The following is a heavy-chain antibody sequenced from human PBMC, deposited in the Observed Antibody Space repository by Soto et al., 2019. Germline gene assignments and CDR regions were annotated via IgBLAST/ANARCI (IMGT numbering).Heavy chain of an antibody. V-gene: IGHV4-61*02. J-gene: IGHJ4*02. CDR3: ARACSSNSCYDVFDY. D-gene: IGHD2-2*01. Sequence: TLSLTCTVSGGSISSGDYYWSWIRQPAGKGLEWIGRIYTSGSTNYNPSLKSRVTMSVDTSKNQFSLKLSSVTAADTAVYYCARACSSNSCYDVFDYWGQGTLVT. CDR1: GGSISSGDYY. CDR2: IYTSGST.